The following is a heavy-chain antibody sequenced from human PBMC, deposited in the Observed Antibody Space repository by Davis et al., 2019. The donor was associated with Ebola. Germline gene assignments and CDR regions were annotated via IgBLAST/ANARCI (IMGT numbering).Heavy chain of an antibody. V-gene: IGHV1-2*04. CDR1: GYTFTSYY. Sequence: ASVKVSCKASGYTFTSYYMHWVRQAPGQGLEWMGWINPNSGGTNYAQKFQGWVTMTRDTSISTAYMELSRLRSDDTAVYYCARGGGYCSSTSCYPGLYYYYGMDVWGQGTTVTVSS. D-gene: IGHD2-2*01. J-gene: IGHJ6*02. CDR3: ARGGGYCSSTSCYPGLYYYYGMDV. CDR2: INPNSGGT.